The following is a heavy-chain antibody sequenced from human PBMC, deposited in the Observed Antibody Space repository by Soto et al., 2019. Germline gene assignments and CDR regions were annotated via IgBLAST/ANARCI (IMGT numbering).Heavy chain of an antibody. V-gene: IGHV1-18*04. J-gene: IGHJ5*02. D-gene: IGHD2-2*02. CDR1: GYTFTSYG. Sequence: ASVTVSCKASGYTFTSYGISWVRQAPGQGLEWMGWISAYNGNTNYAQKLQGRVTMTKDTSTSTAYMELRSLRSDDTAVYYCARIGYCSSTSCYRGDEDGWLDPWGQGTLVTVSS. CDR3: ARIGYCSSTSCYRGDEDGWLDP. CDR2: ISAYNGNT.